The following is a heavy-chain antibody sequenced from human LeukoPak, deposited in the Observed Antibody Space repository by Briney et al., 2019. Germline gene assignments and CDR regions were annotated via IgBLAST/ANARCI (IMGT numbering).Heavy chain of an antibody. CDR1: GFTFSSSA. J-gene: IGHJ4*02. V-gene: IGHV3-64D*06. CDR2: SSSSGGRT. D-gene: IGHD3-22*01. Sequence: GGSLRLSCSASGFTFSSSAMHWVRQAPGKGLEYVASSSSSGGRTYYTESVKGRFIISRDNSKNTLFLQMSSLRDEDTAVYYCVKGVTYSSGYLDYWGQGTPVTVSS. CDR3: VKGVTYSSGYLDY.